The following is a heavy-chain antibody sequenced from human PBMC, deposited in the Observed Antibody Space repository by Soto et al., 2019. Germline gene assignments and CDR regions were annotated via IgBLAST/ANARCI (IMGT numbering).Heavy chain of an antibody. Sequence: SETLSLTCTVSGGSISSGGYYWTWVRQHPGKGLEWIGYIYYSGISHYNPSLKSRVTISVDTSKNQFSLKMDSVTAADTAVYFCARGDEGSASYYNEDAFDVWGQGTMVT. CDR3: ARGDEGSASYYNEDAFDV. V-gene: IGHV4-31*03. J-gene: IGHJ3*01. D-gene: IGHD3-10*01. CDR2: IYYSGIS. CDR1: GGSISSGGYY.